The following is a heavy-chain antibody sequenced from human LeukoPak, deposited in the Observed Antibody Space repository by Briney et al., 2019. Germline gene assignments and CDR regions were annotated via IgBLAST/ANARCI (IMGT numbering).Heavy chain of an antibody. Sequence: GGSLRLSCAASGFTFSSYEMNWVRQAPGKGLEWVSGINWNGGSTGYADSVKGRFTISRDNAKNSLYLQMNSLRAEDTALYHCARGNYYMDVWGKGTTVTISS. V-gene: IGHV3-20*01. J-gene: IGHJ6*03. CDR3: ARGNYYMDV. CDR1: GFTFSSYE. CDR2: INWNGGST.